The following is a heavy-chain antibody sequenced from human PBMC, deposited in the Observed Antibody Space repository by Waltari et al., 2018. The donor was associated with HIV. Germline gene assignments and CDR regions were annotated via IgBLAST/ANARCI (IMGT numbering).Heavy chain of an antibody. V-gene: IGHV1-46*01. CDR3: VSKVGSSYVY. D-gene: IGHD1-26*01. Sequence: QVELVRSGAKVRTPGASVQVSCRAPGHPFSAYYMHWVRQAPGQGFEWMGVIDPSGGKTNYAQKFQGRVTMTRDTSMTTIYMELSSLTSEDTAMYYCVSKVGSSYVYWGQGTLVTVSS. CDR1: GHPFSAYY. J-gene: IGHJ4*02. CDR2: IDPSGGKT.